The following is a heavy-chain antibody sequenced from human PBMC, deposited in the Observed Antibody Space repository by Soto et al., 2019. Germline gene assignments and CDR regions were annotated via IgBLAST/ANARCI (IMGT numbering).Heavy chain of an antibody. J-gene: IGHJ6*02. D-gene: IGHD4-4*01. Sequence: GESLKISCKASGYSFTTYWIAWVRQIPGKGLEWIRIINPSDFDIRYSSTSQGQVTITADNSISTAYLQWSSLKASDTAMYYCARHEQFYDYYYCRDVWGQGTAVTVSS. CDR3: ARHEQFYDYYYCRDV. CDR1: GYSFTTYW. CDR2: INPSDFDI. V-gene: IGHV5-51*01.